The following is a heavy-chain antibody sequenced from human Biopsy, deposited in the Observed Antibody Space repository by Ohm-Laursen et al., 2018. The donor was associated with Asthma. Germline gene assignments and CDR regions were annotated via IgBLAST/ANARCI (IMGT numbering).Heavy chain of an antibody. Sequence: SLRLSCSASGFTFGDYCMSWVRQVPGQGLEWVANIKHDGSEKNHVDSLKGRFTISRDNAKNLLFLQMNSLRAEDTAVYYCARTFPFWSPYHAEHSQLWGQGTLVTVSS. J-gene: IGHJ1*01. CDR1: GFTFGDYC. V-gene: IGHV3-7*01. CDR3: ARTFPFWSPYHAEHSQL. D-gene: IGHD3-3*01. CDR2: IKHDGSEK.